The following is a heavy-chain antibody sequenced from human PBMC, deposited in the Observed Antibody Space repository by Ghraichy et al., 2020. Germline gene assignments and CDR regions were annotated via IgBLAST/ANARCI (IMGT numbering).Heavy chain of an antibody. CDR1: GGSISSYY. CDR3: ARGYCSSTSCYFDY. V-gene: IGHV4-4*07. J-gene: IGHJ4*02. D-gene: IGHD2-2*01. Sequence: SETLSLTCTVSGGSISSYYWSWIRQPAGKGLEWIGRIYTSGSTNYNPSLKSRVTMSVDTSKNQFSLKLSSVTVADTAVYYCARGYCSSTSCYFDYWGQGTLVTVSS. CDR2: IYTSGST.